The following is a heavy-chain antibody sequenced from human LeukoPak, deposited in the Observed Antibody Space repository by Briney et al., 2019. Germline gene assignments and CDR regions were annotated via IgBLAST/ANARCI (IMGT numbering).Heavy chain of an antibody. CDR1: GGSFSGYY. CDR3: ARRRIGFYYDSSGYVTLFDY. Sequence: PSETLSLTCAVYGGSFSGYYWSWIRQPPGKGLEWIGEINHSGSTNYNPSLKSRVTIPVDTSKNQFSLKLSSVTAADTAVYYCARRRIGFYYDSSGYVTLFDYWGQGTLVTVSS. V-gene: IGHV4-34*01. CDR2: INHSGST. D-gene: IGHD3-22*01. J-gene: IGHJ4*02.